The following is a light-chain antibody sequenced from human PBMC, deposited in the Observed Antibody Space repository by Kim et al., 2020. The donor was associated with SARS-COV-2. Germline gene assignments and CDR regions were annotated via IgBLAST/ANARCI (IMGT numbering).Light chain of an antibody. V-gene: IGKV3-15*01. CDR1: RVVATA. CDR2: GAP. J-gene: IGKJ5*01. Sequence: PGKDAPFPGRPSRVVATALAWSHRNPGQPPGLLINGAPSRATGIPAGFVGSGSGTAFPLPIGGLRSEDSAVYYCKQHNRRPLTFGQGTRLEIK. CDR3: KQHNRRPLT.